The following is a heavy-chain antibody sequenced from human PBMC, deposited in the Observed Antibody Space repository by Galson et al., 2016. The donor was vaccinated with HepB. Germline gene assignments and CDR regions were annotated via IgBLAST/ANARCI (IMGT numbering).Heavy chain of an antibody. CDR3: ARAGFYGSGIYHYYAIDV. J-gene: IGHJ6*02. D-gene: IGHD3-10*01. V-gene: IGHV3-30-3*01. CDR1: RFTFSSYA. Sequence: SLRLSCAASRFTFSSYAFHWVRRAPGKGLEWVAVISSDGSSKYYADSVKGRFTISRDTSKNTLFLQMDSLRAEDTAVYYCARAGFYGSGIYHYYAIDVWGQGTTVTVSS. CDR2: ISSDGSSK.